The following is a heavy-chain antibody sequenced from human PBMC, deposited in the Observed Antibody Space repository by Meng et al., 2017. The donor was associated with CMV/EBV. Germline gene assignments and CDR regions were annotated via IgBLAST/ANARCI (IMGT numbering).Heavy chain of an antibody. V-gene: IGHV3-30-3*01. Sequence: GGPLRLSCAASGFTFSSYAMPWVGQAPGKGLGWVAVISYDGSNKYSADSVKGRFTISRDNSKTTLYLQMNSLRAEDTAVYYCARPVVPAAQRNKGVATMGVDYWGQGTLVTVSS. CDR3: ARPVVPAAQRNKGVATMGVDY. CDR2: ISYDGSNK. CDR1: GFTFSSYA. J-gene: IGHJ4*02. D-gene: IGHD2-2*01.